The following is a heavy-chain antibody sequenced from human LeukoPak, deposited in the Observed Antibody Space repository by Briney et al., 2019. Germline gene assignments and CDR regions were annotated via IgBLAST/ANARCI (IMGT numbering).Heavy chain of an antibody. CDR1: GYTFTSYY. D-gene: IGHD3-3*01. CDR2: INPSGGST. CDR3: ARVPTYYDFWSGYSYYFDY. Sequence: ASVKVSCKASGYTFTSYYMHWVRQAPGQGLEWMGIINPSGGSTSYAQKFQGRVTVTRDTSTSTVYMELSSLRSEDTAVYYCARVPTYYDFWSGYSYYFDYWGQGTLVTVSS. V-gene: IGHV1-46*01. J-gene: IGHJ4*02.